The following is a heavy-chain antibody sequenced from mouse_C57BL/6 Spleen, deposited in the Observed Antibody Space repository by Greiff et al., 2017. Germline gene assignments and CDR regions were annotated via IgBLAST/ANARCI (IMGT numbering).Heavy chain of an antibody. V-gene: IGHV8-8*01. D-gene: IGHD1-1*01. CDR3: VRIRNNYGALDY. CDR1: GFSLTTFGLG. CDR2: IWWDDDK. Sequence: QVTLKVSGPGILQPSQTLSLTCSFSGFSLTTFGLGIGWIRQPSGKGLEWLAHIWWDDDKYYNPALKSRLTISKDTSKNQVFRKIANVDTADTATYYCVRIRNNYGALDYWGQGTSVTVSS. J-gene: IGHJ4*01.